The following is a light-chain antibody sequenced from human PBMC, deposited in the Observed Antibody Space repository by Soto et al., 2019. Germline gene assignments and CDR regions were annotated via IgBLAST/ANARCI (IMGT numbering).Light chain of an antibody. J-gene: IGLJ1*01. CDR3: GTWDTGLTPRGV. CDR2: DDN. Sequence: QSVLTQPRSVSATPGQKVSISCSGSSSNIGNNSVAWYQHLPGTAPKLLIYDDNKRLSGIPDRFSGSKSGTSATLGITGLQTGDEDDYYCGTWDTGLTPRGVFGTGTKVTVL. CDR1: SSNIGNNS. V-gene: IGLV1-51*01.